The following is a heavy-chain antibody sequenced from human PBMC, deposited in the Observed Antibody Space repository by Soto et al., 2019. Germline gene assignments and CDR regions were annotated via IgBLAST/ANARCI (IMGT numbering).Heavy chain of an antibody. Sequence: GGSLRLSCAASGFTFSSYSMNWVRQAPGKGLEWVSSISSSSSYIYYADSVKGRFTISRDNAKNSLYLQMNSLRAEDTAVYYCARWGSSGVRWDYYYYYGMDVWGQGTTVTVSS. J-gene: IGHJ6*02. CDR3: ARWGSSGVRWDYYYYYGMDV. D-gene: IGHD6-6*01. CDR2: ISSSSSYI. V-gene: IGHV3-21*01. CDR1: GFTFSSYS.